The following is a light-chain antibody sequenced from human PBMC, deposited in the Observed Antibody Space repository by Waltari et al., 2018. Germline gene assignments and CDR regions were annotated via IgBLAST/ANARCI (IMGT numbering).Light chain of an antibody. CDR2: EAS. Sequence: DIQMTQSPSTLSASVGDRVTIPCRASESISNWLAWYQQKPGKTPKLLIYEASKLESGVPSRFSGSGSGTEFTLTISSLQPGDFATYYCQQYTSYSPTFGQGTKVEIK. V-gene: IGKV1-5*03. J-gene: IGKJ1*01. CDR1: ESISNW. CDR3: QQYTSYSPT.